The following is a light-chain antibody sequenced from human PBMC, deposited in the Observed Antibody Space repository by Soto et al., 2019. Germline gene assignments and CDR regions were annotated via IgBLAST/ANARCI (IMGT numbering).Light chain of an antibody. CDR3: SSFTCSNTWV. Sequence: QSALTQPPSVSGSPGQSVTISCTGTSSDVGSYNRVSWYQQPPGTAPKLIIYEVSNRPSGVPDRFFGSKSGNTASLTISGLQAEDEADYYCSSFTCSNTWVFGGGTKQTVL. CDR2: EVS. CDR1: SSDVGSYNR. V-gene: IGLV2-18*02. J-gene: IGLJ3*02.